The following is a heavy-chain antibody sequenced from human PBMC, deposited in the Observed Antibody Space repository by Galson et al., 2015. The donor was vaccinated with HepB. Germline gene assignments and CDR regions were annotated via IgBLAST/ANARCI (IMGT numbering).Heavy chain of an antibody. CDR3: ARVGYSSGWPHEYFQH. CDR2: INPNSGGT. V-gene: IGHV1-2*04. J-gene: IGHJ1*01. Sequence: SVKVSCKASGYTFTGYYMHWVRQAPGQGLEWMGWINPNSGGTNYAQKFQGWVTMTRDTSISTAYMELSRLRSDDTAVYYCARVGYSSGWPHEYFQHWGQGTLVTVSS. CDR1: GYTFTGYY. D-gene: IGHD6-19*01.